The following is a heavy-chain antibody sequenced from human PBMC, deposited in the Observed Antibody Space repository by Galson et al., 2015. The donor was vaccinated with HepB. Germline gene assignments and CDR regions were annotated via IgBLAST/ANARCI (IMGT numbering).Heavy chain of an antibody. CDR1: GFIFSDYY. V-gene: IGHV3-11*06. Sequence: SLRLSCAASGFIFSDYYMNWIRQAPGKGLEWLSYISSSSGDTNYADCVKGRFTISRDNAKNSLFLHMQSLRAEDTAVYYCRMGATFFPENDYWGQGTLVTVSS. CDR2: ISSSSGDT. CDR3: RMGATFFPENDY. D-gene: IGHD1-26*01. J-gene: IGHJ4*02.